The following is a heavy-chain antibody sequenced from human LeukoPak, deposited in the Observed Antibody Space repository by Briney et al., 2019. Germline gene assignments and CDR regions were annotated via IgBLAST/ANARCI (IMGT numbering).Heavy chain of an antibody. V-gene: IGHV4-39*07. Sequence: SETLSLTCAVSGGSILSSSYYWGWIRQPPGKGLEWIGSIYYSGNTDYNPSLKSRVTISVETSKNQFSLKLSSVTAADTAVYYCARDRFDDSSGYYYHYFYYVDVWGKGTTVTVSS. D-gene: IGHD3-22*01. J-gene: IGHJ6*03. CDR3: ARDRFDDSSGYYYHYFYYVDV. CDR1: GGSILSSSYY. CDR2: IYYSGNT.